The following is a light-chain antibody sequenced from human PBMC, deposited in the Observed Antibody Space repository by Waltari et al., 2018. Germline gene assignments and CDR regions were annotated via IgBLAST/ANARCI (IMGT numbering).Light chain of an antibody. V-gene: IGKV4-1*01. CDR1: QSVSYNSDNKNF. CDR2: WAS. Sequence: DIVMTQSPYSLAVSLGERATINCKSSQSVSYNSDNKNFLAWYQQKPGQPPKLLIYWASTRASGVPDRFSGSGSGTEFTLTISSVEAEDVAIYYCQQFYNPLFIFGPGTKVDIK. CDR3: QQFYNPLFI. J-gene: IGKJ3*01.